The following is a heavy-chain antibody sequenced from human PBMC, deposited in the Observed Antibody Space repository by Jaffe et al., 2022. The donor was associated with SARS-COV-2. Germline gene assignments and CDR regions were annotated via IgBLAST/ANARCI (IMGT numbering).Heavy chain of an antibody. CDR1: GFTFKNYA. V-gene: IGHV3-23*01. Sequence: EVQLLESGGDLVQPGGSLRLSCAASGFTFKNYAMNWVRQAPGKGPECVSSITASGGSIQYADSVKGRFTISRDNSKNTLYLQMNSVRAEDTAIYYCARDPRIGVDWHYGMDVWGQGTAVSVSS. D-gene: IGHD3-9*01. CDR3: ARDPRIGVDWHYGMDV. J-gene: IGHJ6*02. CDR2: ITASGGSI.